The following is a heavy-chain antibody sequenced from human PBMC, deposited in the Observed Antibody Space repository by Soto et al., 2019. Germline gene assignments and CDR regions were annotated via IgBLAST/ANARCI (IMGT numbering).Heavy chain of an antibody. J-gene: IGHJ6*02. CDR2: IYPGDSDT. CDR3: ARRAFCGGDCTARPQDYYGMDV. Sequence: PGESLKISCEGSGYSFTTYWIGWVRQMPGKGLEWMGIIYPGDSDTRYSPSLQGQVTISADKSITTAYLQWSSLKASDTAIYYCARRAFCGGDCTARPQDYYGMDVWGQGTAVTVSS. CDR1: GYSFTTYW. V-gene: IGHV5-51*01. D-gene: IGHD2-21*02.